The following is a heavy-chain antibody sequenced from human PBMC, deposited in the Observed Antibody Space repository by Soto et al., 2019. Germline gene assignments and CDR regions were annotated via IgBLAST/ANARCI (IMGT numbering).Heavy chain of an antibody. V-gene: IGHV5-51*01. D-gene: IGHD1-7*01. CDR1: GYSFTSYW. J-gene: IGHJ6*03. CDR3: AGRVWNSEYYYYYMDV. CDR2: IYPGDSDT. Sequence: PGESLKISCKGSGYSFTSYWIGWVRQMPGKGLEWMGIIYPGDSDTRYSPSFQGQVTISADKSISTAYLQWSSLKASDTAMYYCAGRVWNSEYYYYYMDVWGKGTTVTVSS.